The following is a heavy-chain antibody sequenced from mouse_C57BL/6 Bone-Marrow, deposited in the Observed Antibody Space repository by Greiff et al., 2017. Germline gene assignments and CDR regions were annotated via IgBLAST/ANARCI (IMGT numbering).Heavy chain of an antibody. CDR1: GYAFSSYW. J-gene: IGHJ4*01. CDR3: ARRGNYYGSSYRYYAMDY. CDR2: IYPGDGDT. Sequence: QVQLKQSGAELVKPGASVKISCKASGYAFSSYWMNWVKQRPGKGLEWIGQIYPGDGDTNYNGKFKGKATLTADKSSSTAYMQLSSLTSEDSAVYFCARRGNYYGSSYRYYAMDYWGQGTSVTVSS. V-gene: IGHV1-80*01. D-gene: IGHD1-1*01.